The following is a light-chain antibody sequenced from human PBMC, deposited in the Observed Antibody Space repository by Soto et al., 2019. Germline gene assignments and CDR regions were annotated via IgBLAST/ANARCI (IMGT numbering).Light chain of an antibody. CDR3: LQYHRSPPT. V-gene: IGKV4-1*01. Sequence: DIVMTQSPDSLAVSLGERATINCKSSQSVLYSSNNKNYLAWYQQKPGQPPKLLIYWASTRKSGVPDRFSGSGSGTDFTLTISSLQAEDVAVYYCLQYHRSPPTVGQVTKVEI. CDR2: WAS. J-gene: IGKJ1*01. CDR1: QSVLYSSNNKNY.